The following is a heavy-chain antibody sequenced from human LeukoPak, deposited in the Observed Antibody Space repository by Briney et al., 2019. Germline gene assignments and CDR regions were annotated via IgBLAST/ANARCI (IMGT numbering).Heavy chain of an antibody. CDR1: GGSISSGSYY. D-gene: IGHD6-13*01. Sequence: PSETLSLTHTLSGGSISSGSYYWGWIRQPPGKGLEWIVSIYYSGSTYYKPSLKSRVTISVDTSKNQFSLKLSSVTAADTAVYYCARHLAGWEQQLLPNHFDYWGQGTLVTVSS. CDR2: IYYSGST. CDR3: ARHLAGWEQQLLPNHFDY. V-gene: IGHV4-39*01. J-gene: IGHJ4*02.